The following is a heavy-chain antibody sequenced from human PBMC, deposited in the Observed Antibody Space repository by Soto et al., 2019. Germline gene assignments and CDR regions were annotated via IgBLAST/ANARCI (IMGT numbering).Heavy chain of an antibody. CDR2: IKSKTDGGTT. CDR1: GFTFSNAW. Sequence: EVQLVESGGGLVKPGGSLRLSCAASGFTFSNAWMSWVRQAPGKGLEWVGRIKSKTDGGTTDYAAPVKGRFTISRDDSKNTLYLQMNSLKTEDTAVYYCTTCDFWSGGGWFDPWGQGTLVTVSS. D-gene: IGHD3-3*01. CDR3: TTCDFWSGGGWFDP. J-gene: IGHJ5*02. V-gene: IGHV3-15*01.